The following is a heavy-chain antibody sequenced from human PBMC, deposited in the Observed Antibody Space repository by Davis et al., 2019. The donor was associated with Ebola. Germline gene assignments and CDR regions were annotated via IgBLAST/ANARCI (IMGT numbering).Heavy chain of an antibody. Sequence: SETLSLTCAVYGGSFSGYYWSWIRQPPGKGLEWIGYIYYSGSTYYNPSLKSRVTISVDTSKNQFSLKLSSVTAADTAVYYCARREPDCSSTSCHNWFDPWGQGTLVTVSS. CDR2: IYYSGST. V-gene: IGHV4-30-4*08. D-gene: IGHD2-2*01. J-gene: IGHJ5*02. CDR3: ARREPDCSSTSCHNWFDP. CDR1: GGSFSGYY.